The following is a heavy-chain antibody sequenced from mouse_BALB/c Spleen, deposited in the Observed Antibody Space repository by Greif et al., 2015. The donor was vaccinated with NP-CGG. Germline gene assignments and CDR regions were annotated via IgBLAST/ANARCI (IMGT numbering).Heavy chain of an antibody. CDR1: GYTFTSYY. CDR2: IYPGNXNT. V-gene: IGHV1S56*01. J-gene: IGHJ3*01. D-gene: IGHD3-1*01. Sequence: QVQLQQSGPELVKPGASVRISCKASGYTFTSYYIHWVKQRPGQGLEWIGWIYPGNXNTKYNEKFKGKATLTADKSSSTAYMQLSSLTSEDSAVYFCARGSSGYPSFAYWGQGTLVTVSA. CDR3: ARGSSGYPSFAY.